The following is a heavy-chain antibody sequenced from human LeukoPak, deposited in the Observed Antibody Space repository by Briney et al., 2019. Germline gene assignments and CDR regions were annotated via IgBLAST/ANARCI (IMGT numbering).Heavy chain of an antibody. CDR2: ISSSGSTI. CDR1: GFTFSSYE. V-gene: IGHV3-48*03. Sequence: GGSLRLSCAASGFTFSSYEMNWVRQAPGKGLERVSYISSSGSTIYYADSVKGRFTISRDNAKNSLYLQMNSLRAEDTAVYYCARLGGYQTFDYWGQGTLVTVSS. J-gene: IGHJ4*02. CDR3: ARLGGYQTFDY. D-gene: IGHD5-12*01.